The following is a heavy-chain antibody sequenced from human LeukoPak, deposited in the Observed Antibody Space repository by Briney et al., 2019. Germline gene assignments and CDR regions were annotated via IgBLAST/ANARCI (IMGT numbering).Heavy chain of an antibody. J-gene: IGHJ4*02. CDR2: IYSDGST. Sequence: GALRLSCAASGFTVSSNYMSWVRQAPGKGLEWVSVIYSDGSTYYADSVKGRFTISRDNSKNTLYLQVNSLRAEDTAMYYCAKTTQTVTHDYWGQGTLVTVSS. CDR1: GFTVSSNY. V-gene: IGHV3-53*01. CDR3: AKTTQTVTHDY. D-gene: IGHD4-17*01.